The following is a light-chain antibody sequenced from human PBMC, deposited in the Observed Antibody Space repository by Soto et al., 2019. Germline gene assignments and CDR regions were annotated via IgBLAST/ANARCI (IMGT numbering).Light chain of an antibody. CDR1: SSNIGTNY. J-gene: IGLJ3*02. Sequence: QSVLTQPPSASGTPGQRVSISCSGSSSNIGTNYVYWYQQLPGTAPKLLIYRNGHRPSGVPDRFSGSKSGTSASLAISGLRSEDEADYYCATWDDSLSGWVFGGGTKVTVL. V-gene: IGLV1-47*01. CDR2: RNG. CDR3: ATWDDSLSGWV.